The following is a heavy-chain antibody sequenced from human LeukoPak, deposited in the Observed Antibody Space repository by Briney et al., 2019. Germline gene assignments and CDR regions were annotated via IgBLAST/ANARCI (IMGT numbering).Heavy chain of an antibody. CDR1: GYTFTSYG. Sequence: ASVKVSCKASGYTFTSYGISWVRQAPGQGLEWMGWISAYNGNTNYAQKLQGRVTMTTDTSTSTAYMELRSLRSDDTAVYYCARIGASSGWYGVIDYWGQGTLVTVSS. CDR2: ISAYNGNT. J-gene: IGHJ4*02. CDR3: ARIGASSGWYGVIDY. V-gene: IGHV1-18*01. D-gene: IGHD6-19*01.